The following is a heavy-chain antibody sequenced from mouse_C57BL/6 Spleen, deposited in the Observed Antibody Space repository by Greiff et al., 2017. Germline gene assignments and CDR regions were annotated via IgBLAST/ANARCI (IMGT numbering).Heavy chain of an antibody. V-gene: IGHV1-54*01. J-gene: IGHJ4*01. CDR2: INPGSGGT. CDR3: ARRGWAYAMDY. D-gene: IGHD3-3*01. CDR1: GYAFTNYL. Sequence: LVESGAELVRPGTSVKVSCKASGYAFTNYLIEWVKQRPGQGLEWIGVINPGSGGTNYNEKFKGKATLTADKSSSPAYMQLSSLTSEDSAVIFCARRGWAYAMDYWGQGTSVTVSS.